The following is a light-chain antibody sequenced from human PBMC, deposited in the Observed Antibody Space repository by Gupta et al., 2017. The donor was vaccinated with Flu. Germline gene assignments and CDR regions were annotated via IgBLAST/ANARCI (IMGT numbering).Light chain of an antibody. CDR3: NSRANSGDHRYA. V-gene: IGLV3-19*01. CDR2: GKN. J-gene: IGLJ1*01. Sequence: SSELTPDPAVSVAFGQTVTITCQGDSLRYYYASWYQQKPGQAPVLVIYGKNNRPSGIPDRFSGASSGSTASSTITGAQAGDEADDYCNSRANSGDHRYAFGTGTKVNVL. CDR1: SLRYYY.